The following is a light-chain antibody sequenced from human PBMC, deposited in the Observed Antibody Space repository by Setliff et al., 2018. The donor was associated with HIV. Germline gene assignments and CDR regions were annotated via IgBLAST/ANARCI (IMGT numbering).Light chain of an antibody. J-gene: IGLJ2*01. V-gene: IGLV2-23*02. CDR2: EVS. CDR1: SSDVGSYNL. Sequence: QSVLTQPASVSGSPGQSITISCTGTSSDVGSYNLVSWYQQHPGKAPKFMIYEVSKRPSGVSNRFSGSKSGNTASLTISGLQAGDEADYYCCSYAGRSTVVFGGGTKVTVL. CDR3: CSYAGRSTVV.